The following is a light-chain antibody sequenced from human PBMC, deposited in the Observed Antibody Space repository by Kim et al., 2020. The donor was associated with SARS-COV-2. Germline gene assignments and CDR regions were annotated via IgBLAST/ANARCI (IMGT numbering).Light chain of an antibody. V-gene: IGLV2-14*01. J-gene: IGLJ3*02. CDR2: DVS. CDR1: SSDVGGYNY. Sequence: QSALTQPASVSGSPGQSFTISCTGTSSDVGGYNYVSWYQQHPGKAPKLMIYDVSKRPSGVSNRFSGSKSGNTASLTISGLQAEDEADYYCSSYTSSNRVFGGGTQLTVL. CDR3: SSYTSSNRV.